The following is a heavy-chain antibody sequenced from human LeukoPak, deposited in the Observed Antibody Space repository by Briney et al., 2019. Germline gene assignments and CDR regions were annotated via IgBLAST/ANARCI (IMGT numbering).Heavy chain of an antibody. Sequence: SETLSFTCTVSGGSISSSSYYWGWIRQPPGKGLGCIGSIYYSGSTYYNPSLKSRVTISVDTSTNQFPLKRSSVSAADTAVYYCARQCAVPAARVGWFDPWGQGTLVTVSS. D-gene: IGHD2-2*01. CDR2: IYYSGST. V-gene: IGHV4-39*01. CDR1: GGSISSSSYY. J-gene: IGHJ5*02. CDR3: ARQCAVPAARVGWFDP.